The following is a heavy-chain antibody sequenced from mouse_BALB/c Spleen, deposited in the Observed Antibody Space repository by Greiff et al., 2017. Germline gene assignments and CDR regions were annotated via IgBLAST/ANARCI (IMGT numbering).Heavy chain of an antibody. J-gene: IGHJ2*01. V-gene: IGHV3-6*02. Sequence: VQLKQSGPGLVKPSQSLSLTCSVTGYSITSGYYWNWIRQFPGNKLEWMGYISYDGSNNYNPSLKNRISITRDTSKNQFFLKLNSVTTEDTATYYCAREGLYYRTVFDYWGQGTTLTVSS. D-gene: IGHD2-14*01. CDR3: AREGLYYRTVFDY. CDR1: GYSITSGYY. CDR2: ISYDGSN.